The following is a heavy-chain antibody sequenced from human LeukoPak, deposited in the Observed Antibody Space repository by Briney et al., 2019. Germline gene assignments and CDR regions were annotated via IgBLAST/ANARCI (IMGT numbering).Heavy chain of an antibody. CDR2: IIPVFGTA. D-gene: IGHD2-15*01. V-gene: IGHV1-69*06. CDR3: AINQAGYCGGGSCYRHEFYYMDV. Sequence: SVKVSCEASGGTFSSYAISWVRQAPGQGLEWMGGIIPVFGTANYAEKFQDRVTITADKSTSTAYMELSSLRSEDTAMYYCAINQAGYCGGGSCYRHEFYYMDVWGEGTSVTVSS. J-gene: IGHJ6*03. CDR1: GGTFSSYA.